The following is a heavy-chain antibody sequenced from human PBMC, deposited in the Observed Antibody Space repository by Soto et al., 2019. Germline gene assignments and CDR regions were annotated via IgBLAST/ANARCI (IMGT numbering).Heavy chain of an antibody. J-gene: IGHJ4*02. CDR1: GYTFTSYY. CDR3: ARVVVGATYDY. V-gene: IGHV1-46*01. CDR2: ISPSGGST. D-gene: IGHD1-26*01. Sequence: ASVKVSCKASGYTFTSYYMHWVRQAPGQGLEWMGIISPSGGSTSYAQKFQGRVTMTRDTSTSTVYMELSSLRSEDTAAYYCARVVVGATYDYWGQGTLVTVSS.